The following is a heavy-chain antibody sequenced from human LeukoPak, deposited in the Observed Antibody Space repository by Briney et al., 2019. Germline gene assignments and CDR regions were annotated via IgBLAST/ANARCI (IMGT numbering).Heavy chain of an antibody. D-gene: IGHD3-22*01. CDR1: GFTFSSYG. V-gene: IGHV3-30*02. CDR3: AKSGGYSAGGFDP. J-gene: IGHJ5*02. Sequence: PGGSLRLSCAASGFTFSSYGMHWVRQAPGKGLEWVAFIRYDGSNKYYADSVKGRFTISRDNSKNTLYLQMNSLRAEDTAVYYCAKSGGYSAGGFDPWGQGTLVTVSS. CDR2: IRYDGSNK.